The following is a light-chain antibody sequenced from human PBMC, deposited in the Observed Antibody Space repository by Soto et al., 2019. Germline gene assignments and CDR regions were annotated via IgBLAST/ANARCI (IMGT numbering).Light chain of an antibody. CDR1: QSVNYN. CDR2: GAS. J-gene: IGKJ2*01. CDR3: QQYTNWPVMYT. Sequence: ILITQSPATLSVSPGERATLSCRASQSVNYNLAWYQQKPGQAPRLLIFGASARATGTPARFSGSGFGTEFTLTISSLQSEDFAVYYCQQYTNWPVMYTFGQGTK. V-gene: IGKV3-15*01.